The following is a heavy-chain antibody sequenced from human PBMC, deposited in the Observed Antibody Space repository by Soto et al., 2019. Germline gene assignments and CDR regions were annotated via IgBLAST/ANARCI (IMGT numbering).Heavy chain of an antibody. V-gene: IGHV3-30*18. CDR3: AKEMYYYDSSGYYPFDF. CDR2: ISFDGSNK. Sequence: QVQLVESGGGVVQPGRSLRLSCAASGLTFRNYGMHWVRQAPGKGLEWVAVISFDGSNKYYADSVKGRFTISRDNSNNTLYLQRYSLRAEDTAVYYCAKEMYYYDSSGYYPFDFWGQGTLVTVSS. J-gene: IGHJ4*02. CDR1: GLTFRNYG. D-gene: IGHD3-22*01.